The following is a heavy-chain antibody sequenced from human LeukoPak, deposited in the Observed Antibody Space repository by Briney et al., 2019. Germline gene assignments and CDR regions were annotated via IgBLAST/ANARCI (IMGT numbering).Heavy chain of an antibody. CDR2: IKQDGSEK. V-gene: IGHV3-7*01. CDR3: AKGGASVTRYVDY. Sequence: GGSLRLSCAASGFMFSSYWMSWVRQAPGKGLEWVANIKQDGSEKYYVDSVKGRFTVSRDNARNSLYLQMNSLRPEDTAVYYCAKGGASVTRYVDYWGQGTLVTVSS. J-gene: IGHJ4*02. D-gene: IGHD4-17*01. CDR1: GFMFSSYW.